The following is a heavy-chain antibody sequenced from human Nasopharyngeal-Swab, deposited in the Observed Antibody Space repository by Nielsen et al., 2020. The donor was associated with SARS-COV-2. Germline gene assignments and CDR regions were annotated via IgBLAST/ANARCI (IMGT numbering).Heavy chain of an antibody. J-gene: IGHJ4*02. V-gene: IGHV3-73*01. CDR3: THGDTAMVTGASY. CDR1: GFTFSGSA. Sequence: GESLKISCAASGFTFSGSARHWVRQASGKGLEWVGRIRSKANSYATAYAASVKGRFTISRDDSKNTAYLQMNSLKTEDTAVYYCTHGDTAMVTGASYWGQGTLVTVSS. D-gene: IGHD5-18*01. CDR2: IRSKANSYAT.